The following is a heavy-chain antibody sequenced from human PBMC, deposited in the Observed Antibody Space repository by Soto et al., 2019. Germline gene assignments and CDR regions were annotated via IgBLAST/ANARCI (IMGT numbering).Heavy chain of an antibody. Sequence: QVQLQESGPGLVKPSETLSLTCTVSGGSISSYYWSWIRQPPGKGLEWIAYIYYSGSTNYNPSLKSRVTVSVATAKNKFTMKMSAATITDTAENYCARPGYSASYYCSFDLWGRGTLVSVSS. V-gene: IGHV4-59*08. CDR1: GGSISSYY. CDR2: IYYSGST. J-gene: IGHJ2*01. D-gene: IGHD5-18*01. CDR3: ARPGYSASYYCSFDL.